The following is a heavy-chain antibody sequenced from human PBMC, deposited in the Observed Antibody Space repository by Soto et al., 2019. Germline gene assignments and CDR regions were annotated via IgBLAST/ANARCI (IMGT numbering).Heavy chain of an antibody. CDR1: GFTFSTYS. J-gene: IGHJ3*02. V-gene: IGHV3-48*01. CDR3: ARDRVSGDYYHDAFDI. CDR2: ISGSSRTV. D-gene: IGHD3-16*01. Sequence: PGGSLRLSCAASGFTFSTYSMNWVRQAPGKGLERVSYISGSSRTVYYADSVKGRFTISRDNAKQSLSLQMNSLRAEDTAVYYCARDRVSGDYYHDAFDIWGQGTMVTVSS.